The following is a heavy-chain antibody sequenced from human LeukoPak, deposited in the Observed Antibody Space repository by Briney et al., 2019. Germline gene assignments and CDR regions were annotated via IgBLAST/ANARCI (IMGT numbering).Heavy chain of an antibody. Sequence: SETLSLTCTVSGGSISSYYWSWIRQPPGKGLEWIGYIYYSGSTNYNPSLKSRVTISEDTSKNQFSLKVSSVTAADTAVYYCARDLSGDGYNFYFDCWGQGTLVTVSS. D-gene: IGHD5-24*01. J-gene: IGHJ4*02. CDR3: ARDLSGDGYNFYFDC. V-gene: IGHV4-59*01. CDR2: IYYSGST. CDR1: GGSISSYY.